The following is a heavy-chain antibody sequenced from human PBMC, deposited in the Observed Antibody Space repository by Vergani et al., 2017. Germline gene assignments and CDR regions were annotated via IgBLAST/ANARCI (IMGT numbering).Heavy chain of an antibody. CDR1: GRSISSGSYY. CDR3: AREMGMVRGVIRDYYYYGMDV. CDR2: IYTSGST. Sequence: QVQLQESGPGLVKPSQTLSLTCTVSGRSISSGSYYWSWIRQPAGKGLEWIGRIYTSGSTNYNPSLKSRVTISVDTSKNQFSLKLSSVTAADTAVYYCAREMGMVRGVIRDYYYYGMDVWGQGTTVIVSS. V-gene: IGHV4-61*02. D-gene: IGHD3-10*01. J-gene: IGHJ6*02.